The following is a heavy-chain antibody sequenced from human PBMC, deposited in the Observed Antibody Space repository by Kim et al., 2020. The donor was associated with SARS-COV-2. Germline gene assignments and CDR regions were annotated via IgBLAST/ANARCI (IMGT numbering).Heavy chain of an antibody. Sequence: ASVKVSCKASGYTFTSYYMHWVRQAPGQGLEWMGIINPSGGSTSYAQKFQGRVTMTRDTSTSTVYMELSSLRSEDTAVYYCARDRRDPNNDYGDYVGWFDPWGQGTLVTVSS. J-gene: IGHJ5*02. D-gene: IGHD4-17*01. CDR2: INPSGGST. CDR3: ARDRRDPNNDYGDYVGWFDP. V-gene: IGHV1-46*01. CDR1: GYTFTSYY.